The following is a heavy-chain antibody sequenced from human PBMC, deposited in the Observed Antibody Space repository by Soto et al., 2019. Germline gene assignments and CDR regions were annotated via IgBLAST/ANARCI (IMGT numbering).Heavy chain of an antibody. J-gene: IGHJ3*02. CDR1: GGSISSSRCH. D-gene: IGHD1-26*01. Sequence: PSETLSLTCTVSGGSISSSRCHWGWIRQPPGKGLEWIASIKYSGTTFYNPSLKSRVTLSVDTSKNQFALKLSSVTAAETAVYYCARHGLTGSYYDAFDIWGQGTMVTVS. V-gene: IGHV4-39*01. CDR3: ARHGLTGSYYDAFDI. CDR2: IKYSGTT.